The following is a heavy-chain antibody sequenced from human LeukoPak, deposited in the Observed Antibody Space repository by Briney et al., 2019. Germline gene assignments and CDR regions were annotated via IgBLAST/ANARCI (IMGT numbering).Heavy chain of an antibody. Sequence: EWMGWMNPNSGNTGYAQKFQGRVTMTRNTSISTAYMELSSLRSEDTAVYYCARGPSGFFDYWGQGTLVTVSS. CDR2: MNPNSGNT. J-gene: IGHJ4*02. V-gene: IGHV1-8*01. CDR3: ARGPSGFFDY.